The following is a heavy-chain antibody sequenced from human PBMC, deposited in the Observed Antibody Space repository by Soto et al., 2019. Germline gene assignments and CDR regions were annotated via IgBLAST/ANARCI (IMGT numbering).Heavy chain of an antibody. V-gene: IGHV4-59*01. CDR1: GGSISSYY. CDR2: IYYSGST. CDR3: ARSEETYYYYYGMDV. Sequence: SETLSLTCTVSGGSISSYYWSWIRQPPGKGLEWIGYIYYSGSTNYNPSLKSRVTISVDMSKNQFSLKLSSVTAADTAVYYCARSEETYYYYYGMDVWGQGTTVTVSS. J-gene: IGHJ6*02.